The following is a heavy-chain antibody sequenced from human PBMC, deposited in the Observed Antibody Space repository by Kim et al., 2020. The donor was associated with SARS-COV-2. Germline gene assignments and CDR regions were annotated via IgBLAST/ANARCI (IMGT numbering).Heavy chain of an antibody. D-gene: IGHD1-26*01. J-gene: IGHJ4*02. CDR3: AKTEYSGNFYGPFDY. Sequence: DSVKGRSTISRDRSKNTLYLQMNSLRTEDTAVYFCAKTEYSGNFYGPFDYWGQGTLATVSS. V-gene: IGHV3-23*01.